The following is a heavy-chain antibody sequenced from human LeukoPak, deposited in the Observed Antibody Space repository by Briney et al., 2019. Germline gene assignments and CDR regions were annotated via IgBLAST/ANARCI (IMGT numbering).Heavy chain of an antibody. CDR3: ARAYDRSGYQAMGFDY. CDR2: IYISGRT. D-gene: IGHD3-22*01. CDR1: GGSISSCY. V-gene: IGHV4-4*08. Sequence: PSETLSLTCTVSGGSISSCYWSWIRQPPGKGLEWIGRIYISGRTNYNPSLKSRVTISVDTSKNQFSLKLSSVAAADTAVYYCARAYDRSGYQAMGFDYWGQGTLVTVSS. J-gene: IGHJ4*02.